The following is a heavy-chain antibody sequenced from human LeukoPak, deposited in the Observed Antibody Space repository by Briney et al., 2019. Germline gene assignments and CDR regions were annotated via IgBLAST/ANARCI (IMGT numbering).Heavy chain of an antibody. V-gene: IGHV3-23*01. CDR1: GFTFNNFA. D-gene: IGHD1-26*01. CDR3: AKKVGATINWFDP. Sequence: GGSLRLSCAASGFTFNNFAMSWVRQAPGKGLDWVSTISGNGDSTYYADSVKGRFTISRDNSKNTLYLQMNSLRAEDTAVYYCAKKVGATINWFDPWGQGTLVTVSS. J-gene: IGHJ5*02. CDR2: ISGNGDST.